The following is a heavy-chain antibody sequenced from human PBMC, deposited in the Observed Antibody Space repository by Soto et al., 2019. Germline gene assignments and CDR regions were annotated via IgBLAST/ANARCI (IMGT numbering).Heavy chain of an antibody. CDR1: GFTFSDYY. Sequence: QVHLVESGGGLVKPGGSLRLSCTASGFTFSDYYMAWIRQVPGKGLEWVAFMSANTRYTNYAGFVEGRFTISRDNANNSLYLQMHSLRPHDTAVYYCARDMGFDFWSGLSYHYFGLDVWGQGTTVTVSS. CDR2: MSANTRYT. D-gene: IGHD3-3*01. CDR3: ARDMGFDFWSGLSYHYFGLDV. V-gene: IGHV3-11*06. J-gene: IGHJ6*02.